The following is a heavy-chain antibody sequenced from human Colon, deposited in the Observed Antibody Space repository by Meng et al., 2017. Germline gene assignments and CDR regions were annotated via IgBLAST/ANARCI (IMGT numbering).Heavy chain of an antibody. J-gene: IGHJ4*02. Sequence: VQLQASGPGLGKPSEPLSLACACSGASVSVNRSWSWVRQPPGRGLEWIGQIDHRGSAYYRPSLNSRVTMSLDKSRNQFSLRLTSVTAADTAVYYCARHGGYYQDFWGQGTLVTVSS. D-gene: IGHD4-23*01. CDR3: ARHGGYYQDF. CDR2: IDHRGSA. V-gene: IGHV4-4*02. CDR1: GASVSVNRS.